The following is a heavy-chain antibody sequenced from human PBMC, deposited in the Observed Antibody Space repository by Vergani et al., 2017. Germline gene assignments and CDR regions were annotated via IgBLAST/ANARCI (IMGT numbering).Heavy chain of an antibody. D-gene: IGHD3-22*01. J-gene: IGHJ6*02. CDR3: ASAYNYYDSSGYSPYYYGMDV. CDR2: IIPIFGTA. V-gene: IGHV1-69*12. Sequence: QVQLVQSGAEVKKPGSSVKVSCKASGGTFSSYAISWVRQAPGQGLEWMGGIIPIFGTANYAQKFQGRVTITADESTSTAYMELSSLRSKDTAVYYCASAYNYYDSSGYSPYYYGMDVWGQGTTVTVSS. CDR1: GGTFSSYA.